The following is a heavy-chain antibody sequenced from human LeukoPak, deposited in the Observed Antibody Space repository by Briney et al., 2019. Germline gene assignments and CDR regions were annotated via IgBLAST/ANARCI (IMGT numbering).Heavy chain of an antibody. J-gene: IGHJ4*02. CDR2: FDPEDGET. D-gene: IGHD6-19*01. CDR1: GYTLTELS. CDR3: ATTGWYYPGYFDY. V-gene: IGHV1-24*01. Sequence: ASVKVSCKVSGYTLTELSMHWVRQAPGKGLEWMGGFDPEDGETIYAQKFQGRVTMTEDTSTDTAYMELSSPRSEDTAVYYCATTGWYYPGYFDYWGQGTLVTVSS.